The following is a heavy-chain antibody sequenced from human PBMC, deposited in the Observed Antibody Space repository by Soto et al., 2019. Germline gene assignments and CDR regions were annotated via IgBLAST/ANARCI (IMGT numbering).Heavy chain of an antibody. Sequence: SETLSLTCTVSGGSISSSIYYWGGIRHPPGRGLEWIGSIYYSGSTYYNPSLKSRVTISVDTSKNQFSLKLSSVTAADTAVYYCARQMYYYDSSGSTEFDYWGQGTLVTV. CDR2: IYYSGST. D-gene: IGHD3-22*01. CDR3: ARQMYYYDSSGSTEFDY. V-gene: IGHV4-39*01. J-gene: IGHJ4*02. CDR1: GGSISSSIYY.